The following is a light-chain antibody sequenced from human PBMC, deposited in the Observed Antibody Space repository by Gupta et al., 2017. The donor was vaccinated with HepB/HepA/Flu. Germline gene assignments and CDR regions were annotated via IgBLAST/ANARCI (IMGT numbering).Light chain of an antibody. Sequence: QSALTQPRSVSGSPGQSVTISCTGTTSDVGGYNYVSWYQQRPGKAPKLMIYDVTKWPSGVPDRFSGSKSGNTASLTISGLQAEDEADYYCCSYSGSYTFVVFGGGTKLTVL. CDR1: TSDVGGYNY. J-gene: IGLJ2*01. CDR2: DVT. CDR3: CSYSGSYTFVV. V-gene: IGLV2-11*01.